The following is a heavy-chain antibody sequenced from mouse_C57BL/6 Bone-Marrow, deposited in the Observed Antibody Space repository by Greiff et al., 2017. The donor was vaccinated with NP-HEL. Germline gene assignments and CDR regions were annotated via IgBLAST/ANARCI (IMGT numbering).Heavy chain of an antibody. J-gene: IGHJ3*01. CDR2: IYPGNSDT. Sequence: VQLQQSGTVLARPGASVKMSCKTSGYTFTSYWMHWVKQRPGQGLEWIGAIYPGNSDTSYNQKFKGKAKLTAVTSASTAYMELSSLTNEDSAVYYCTRVDSNGAWFAYWGQGTLVTVSA. D-gene: IGHD2-5*01. V-gene: IGHV1-5*01. CDR1: GYTFTSYW. CDR3: TRVDSNGAWFAY.